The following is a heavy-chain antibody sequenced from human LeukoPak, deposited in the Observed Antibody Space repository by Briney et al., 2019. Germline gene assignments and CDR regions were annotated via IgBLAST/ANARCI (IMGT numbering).Heavy chain of an antibody. V-gene: IGHV3-74*01. CDR1: GFTFSSYW. D-gene: IGHD6-6*01. J-gene: IGHJ4*02. CDR2: INGDGSST. CDR3: LSGYSSSLGY. Sequence: GGSLRLSCAASGFTFSSYWMHWVRQAPGKGLVWVSRINGDGSSTTYADSVKGRFTISRDNAKNTLYLQMNSLRAEDTAVSRGLSGYSSSLGYWGQGTLVTVSS.